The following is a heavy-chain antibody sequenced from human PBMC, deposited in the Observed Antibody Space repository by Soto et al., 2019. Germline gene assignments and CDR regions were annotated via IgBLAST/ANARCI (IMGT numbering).Heavy chain of an antibody. CDR1: GYTFTKYA. V-gene: IGHV1-3*05. CDR2: INAGNGNT. D-gene: IGHD6-19*01. Sequence: QVQLVQSGAEEKKPGASVKISCKASGYTFTKYAMHWVRQAPGQSLEWMGWINAGNGNTKYSQKFQGRVTITRDTSASTAYMELSNLRSEDTAVYYCAREQWLGVDYWGQGTLVTVS. CDR3: AREQWLGVDY. J-gene: IGHJ4*02.